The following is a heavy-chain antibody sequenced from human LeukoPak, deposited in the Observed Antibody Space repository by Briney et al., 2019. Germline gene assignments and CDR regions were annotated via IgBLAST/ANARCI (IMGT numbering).Heavy chain of an antibody. D-gene: IGHD3-10*01. Sequence: YSDGRTYYTDSVKGRFTISRDNSNNTLYHQMNSLEAEVTAVYYCASSPAGSGRYFGAFSIWGQGSMVTVSS. CDR3: ASSPAGSGRYFGAFSI. CDR2: YSDGRT. J-gene: IGHJ3*02. V-gene: IGHV3-53*01.